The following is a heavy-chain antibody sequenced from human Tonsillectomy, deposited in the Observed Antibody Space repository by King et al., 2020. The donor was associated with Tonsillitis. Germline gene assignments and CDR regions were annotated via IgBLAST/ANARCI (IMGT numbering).Heavy chain of an antibody. J-gene: IGHJ6*03. V-gene: IGHV5-51*01. CDR2: IWPGDSGT. Sequence: QLVQSGAEVKKPGESLKISCTGSGYSFTSYWIGWVRQMPGKGLEWMGIIWPGDSGTRDSPSFQGQVTISADKSISTAYLQWSSLKASDTAIYYCTRHADDYDYRDVWGKGTTVTVSS. CDR3: TRHADDYDYRDV. CDR1: GYSFTSYW.